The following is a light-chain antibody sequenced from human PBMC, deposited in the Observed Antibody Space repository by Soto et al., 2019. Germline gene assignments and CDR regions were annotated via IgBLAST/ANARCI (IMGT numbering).Light chain of an antibody. CDR1: QSVSSR. Sequence: EIVLTHSPATLSVSPGERATLSCRASQSVSSRLAWYQQKPGQAPRLLIYDASKRATDIPARFSGSGSGTDFTLTISSLEPEDFAVYYCQQRSARPPLTFGGGTKVDIK. CDR2: DAS. V-gene: IGKV3-11*01. J-gene: IGKJ4*01. CDR3: QQRSARPPLT.